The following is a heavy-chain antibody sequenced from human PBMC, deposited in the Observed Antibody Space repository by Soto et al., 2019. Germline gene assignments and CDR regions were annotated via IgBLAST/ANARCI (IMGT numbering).Heavy chain of an antibody. D-gene: IGHD4-17*01. Sequence: QVQLVQSGAEVQKPGSSVKVSCKAYGGNFSSYAISWVRQAPGQGLEWMGGNIPIFGTANYAQKFQGRVTITANESTSAAYCKLSSLRSEHTAVDFCAIDSGGTTGEFGMDVWGQGTTVTVAT. CDR1: GGNFSSYA. CDR3: AIDSGGTTGEFGMDV. V-gene: IGHV1-69*01. CDR2: NIPIFGTA. J-gene: IGHJ6*01.